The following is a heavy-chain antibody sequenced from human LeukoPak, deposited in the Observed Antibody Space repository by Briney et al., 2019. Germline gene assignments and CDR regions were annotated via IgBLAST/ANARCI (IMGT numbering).Heavy chain of an antibody. V-gene: IGHV3-48*01. CDR1: GFIFSNYI. D-gene: IGHD2-8*02. J-gene: IGHJ4*02. CDR3: ARPKFCTGGACFFDQ. CDR2: ISSGSDTI. Sequence: PGGSLRVSCAASGFIFSNYIMTWVRQAPGKGLEWVSYISSGSDTIYYADSVKGRFTISRDNAKNSLYLQLNSLRAEDTALYYCARPKFCTGGACFFDQWGQGTLVTVSS.